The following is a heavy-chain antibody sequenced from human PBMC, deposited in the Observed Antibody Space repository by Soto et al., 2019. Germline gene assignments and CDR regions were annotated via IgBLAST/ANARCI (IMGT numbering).Heavy chain of an antibody. Sequence: QVQLVQSGAELKKPGASVKVSCKASGYTFSNYDMNWVRQATGQGPEWIGWVNPNNGETGYEQKLQGRVTLTTDISTTTTYMELTSLRSEDTAIYYCAKVSREGSAIDFDYWGQGTLITVSS. CDR2: VNPNNGET. CDR3: AKVSREGSAIDFDY. V-gene: IGHV1-8*01. J-gene: IGHJ4*02. CDR1: GYTFSNYD. D-gene: IGHD3-10*01.